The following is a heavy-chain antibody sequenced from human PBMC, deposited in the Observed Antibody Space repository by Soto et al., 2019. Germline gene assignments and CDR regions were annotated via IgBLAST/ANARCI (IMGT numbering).Heavy chain of an antibody. V-gene: IGHV4-59*08. D-gene: IGHD5-12*01. CDR2: IYYSGST. Sequence: SETLSLTCTVSGGSISSYYWSWIRQPPGKGLEWIGYIYYSGSTNYNPSLKSRVTISVDTSKNQFSLKLSSVTAADTAVYYCASTSFRYSGYEAFDDYWGQGTLVTVSS. J-gene: IGHJ4*02. CDR1: GGSISSYY. CDR3: ASTSFRYSGYEAFDDY.